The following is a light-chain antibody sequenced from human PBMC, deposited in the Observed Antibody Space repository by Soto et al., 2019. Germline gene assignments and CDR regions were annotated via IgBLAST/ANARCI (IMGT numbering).Light chain of an antibody. V-gene: IGKV1-5*03. J-gene: IGKJ2*01. CDR3: QHYNSLYT. CDR1: QSISSW. CDR2: KSP. Sequence: DIQMIQSPSTLSASVGDRVTITCRASQSISSWFAWYQQKPGQAPKLLIYKSPSLEGEAPSRFSGSGSSTEFSLTISCLQPDDFPAEYCQHYNSLYTFGQGTKLLIK.